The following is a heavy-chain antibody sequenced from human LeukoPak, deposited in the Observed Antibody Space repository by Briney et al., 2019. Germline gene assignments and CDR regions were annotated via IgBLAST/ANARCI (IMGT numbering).Heavy chain of an antibody. Sequence: PGGSLRLSCAASGFTFSDYAMTWVRQAPGKGLEWVSYISSSGSTIYYADSVKGRFAISRDNARNSLYLQVNSLRAEDTAVYFCVRVRGLSSGYPIDYWGQGTLVTVSS. CDR1: GFTFSDYA. V-gene: IGHV3-48*03. D-gene: IGHD3-22*01. J-gene: IGHJ4*02. CDR3: VRVRGLSSGYPIDY. CDR2: ISSSGSTI.